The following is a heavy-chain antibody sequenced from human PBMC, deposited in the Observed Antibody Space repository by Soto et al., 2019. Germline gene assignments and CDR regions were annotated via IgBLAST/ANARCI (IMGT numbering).Heavy chain of an antibody. V-gene: IGHV4-34*01. J-gene: IGHJ5*02. CDR2: INNRGST. CDR3: AIGRRKFRMIVVVITTGDWFDP. CDR1: GGSFSGYY. Sequence: SETLSLTCAVYGGSFSGYYWSWIRQPPGKGLEWIGEINNRGSTNYNPSLKSRVTISVDTSKNQFSLKLSSVTAADTAVYYCAIGRRKFRMIVVVITTGDWFDPWGQGTLVTVSS. D-gene: IGHD3-22*01.